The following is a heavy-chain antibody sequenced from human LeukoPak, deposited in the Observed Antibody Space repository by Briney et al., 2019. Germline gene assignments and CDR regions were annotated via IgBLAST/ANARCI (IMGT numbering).Heavy chain of an antibody. CDR3: ARANGMAPRVGRVYFDY. Sequence: SETLSLTCTVSGDSISGRNYYWGWIRQPPGKGLEWIGSMSTTSGSTYYNASLKSRVTISIDTSKNHFSLNLSSVTAADTAVYYCARANGMAPRVGRVYFDYWGQGTLVTVSS. D-gene: IGHD6-6*01. J-gene: IGHJ4*02. CDR2: MSTTSGST. CDR1: GDSISGRNYY. V-gene: IGHV4-39*07.